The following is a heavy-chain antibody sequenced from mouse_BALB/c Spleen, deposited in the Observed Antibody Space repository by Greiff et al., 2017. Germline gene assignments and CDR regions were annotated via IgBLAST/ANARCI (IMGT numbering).Heavy chain of an antibody. V-gene: IGHV5-9-3*01. CDR1: GFTFSSYA. Sequence: EVKLVESGGGLVKPGGSLKLSCAASGFTFSSYAMSWVRQTPEKRLEWVATISSGGSYTYYPDSVKGRFTISRDNAKNTLYLQMSSLRSEDTAMYYCARQEHITTATWVFAYWGQGTLVTVSA. CDR2: ISSGGSYT. CDR3: ARQEHITTATWVFAY. D-gene: IGHD1-2*01. J-gene: IGHJ3*01.